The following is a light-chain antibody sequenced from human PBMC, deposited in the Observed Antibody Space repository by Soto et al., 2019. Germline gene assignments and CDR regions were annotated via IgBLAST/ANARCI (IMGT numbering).Light chain of an antibody. CDR2: DAS. J-gene: IGKJ3*01. Sequence: DIQLTQSPSSLSASVGDRVTISCQASQDIIQFLNWYQQKPGQAPRLLIHDASTLDTGVPSRFSGSGSGRDCTFTISSLQPEDIATYYCQYYDNLHFCTFGPGTKVEIK. CDR3: QYYDNLHFCT. V-gene: IGKV1-33*01. CDR1: QDIIQF.